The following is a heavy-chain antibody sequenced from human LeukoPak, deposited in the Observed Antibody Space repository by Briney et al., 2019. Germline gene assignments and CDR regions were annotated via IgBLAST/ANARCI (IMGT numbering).Heavy chain of an antibody. CDR3: ARSPSGGYRYFDY. J-gene: IGHJ4*02. Sequence: GGSLRLSCATSGFTVSSNYMSWVRQAPGKGLEWVSVIYSGGSTYYADSVKGRFTISRDNSKNTLYLQMNSLRAEDTAVYYCARSPSGGYRYFDYWGQGTLVTISS. CDR2: IYSGGST. CDR1: GFTVSSNY. D-gene: IGHD3-22*01. V-gene: IGHV3-66*01.